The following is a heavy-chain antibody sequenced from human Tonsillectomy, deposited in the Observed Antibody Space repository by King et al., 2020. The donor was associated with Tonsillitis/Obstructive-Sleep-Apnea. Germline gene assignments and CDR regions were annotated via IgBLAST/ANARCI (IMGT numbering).Heavy chain of an antibody. CDR1: GFTFSSYA. J-gene: IGHJ4*02. V-gene: IGHV3-23*04. CDR3: ASRPQSVVATDY. Sequence: VQLVESGGGLVQPGGSLRLSCAASGFTFSSYAMSWVRQAPGKGLEWVSAIRGSGGSSYYADSVKGRFTISRDNYKNTLYLQMNSPRAEDTAVYYCASRPQSVVATDYWGQGTLVTVSS. D-gene: IGHD2-15*01. CDR2: IRGSGGSS.